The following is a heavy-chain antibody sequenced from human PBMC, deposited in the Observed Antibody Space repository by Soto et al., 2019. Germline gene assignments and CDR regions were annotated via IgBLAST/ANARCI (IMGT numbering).Heavy chain of an antibody. CDR2: IKSKTDGGTT. D-gene: IGHD3-3*01. V-gene: IGHV3-15*01. J-gene: IGHJ6*02. Sequence: KPGGSLRLSCAASGFTFSNAWMSWVRQAPGKGLEWVGRIKSKTDGGTTDYADPVRGRFTISRDNSKSTLYLQMDSLIIDDTAVYYCVRDVGTQLDFWSTSGMDVWGQGTTVTVSS. CDR1: GFTFSNAW. CDR3: VRDVGTQLDFWSTSGMDV.